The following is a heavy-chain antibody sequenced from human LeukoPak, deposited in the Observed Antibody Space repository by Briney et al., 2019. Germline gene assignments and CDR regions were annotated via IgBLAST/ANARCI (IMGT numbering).Heavy chain of an antibody. J-gene: IGHJ4*02. CDR2: IYYSGST. V-gene: IGHV4-39*02. Sequence: SETLSLTCNVSGGSISSSSYYWGWIRQPPGKGLEWIGSIYYSGSTYYNPSLKSRVTISVDTSKNQFSLKLSSVTAADTAVYYCARDGEAAAGRVGFFFDYWGQGTLVTVSS. CDR1: GGSISSSSYY. D-gene: IGHD6-13*01. CDR3: ARDGEAAAGRVGFFFDY.